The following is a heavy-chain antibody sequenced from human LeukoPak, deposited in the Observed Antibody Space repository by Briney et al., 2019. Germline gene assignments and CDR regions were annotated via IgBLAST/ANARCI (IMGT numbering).Heavy chain of an antibody. CDR2: ISSSSSII. J-gene: IGHJ4*02. CDR1: GLTFSDYS. CDR3: ARESSGVLGFDS. V-gene: IGHV3-48*02. D-gene: IGHD3-10*01. Sequence: SGGSLRLSCEASGLTFSDYSMNWVRQAPRKGLEWISYISSSSSIIYNADSVKGRFTISRDNVKNSLYLQMNSLRDEDTAVYYCARESSGVLGFDSWGQGTLVTVSS.